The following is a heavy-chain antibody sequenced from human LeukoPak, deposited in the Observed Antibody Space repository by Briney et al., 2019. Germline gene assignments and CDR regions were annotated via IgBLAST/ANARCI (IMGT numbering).Heavy chain of an antibody. D-gene: IGHD6-19*01. CDR3: ARERTSGWDAFDT. CDR2: ISYDGSNK. J-gene: IGHJ5*02. Sequence: GGSLRLSCAASGFTFSSYGMHWVRQAPGKGLEWVAVISYDGSNKYYADSVKGRFTISRDNSKNTLYLQMNSLRAEDTAVYYCARERTSGWDAFDTWGQGTLVTVSS. V-gene: IGHV3-30*03. CDR1: GFTFSSYG.